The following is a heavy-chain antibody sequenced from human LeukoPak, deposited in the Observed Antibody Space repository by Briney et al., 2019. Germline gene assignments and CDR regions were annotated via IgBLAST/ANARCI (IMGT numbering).Heavy chain of an antibody. J-gene: IGHJ4*02. CDR2: IYYSGST. CDR3: ARYSSSSGPTYYFDY. CDR1: GASISSYY. V-gene: IGHV4-59*01. D-gene: IGHD6-6*01. Sequence: SETLSLTCTVSGASISSYYWSWIRQPPGEGLEWIGYIYYSGSTNYNPSLKSRVTISVDTSKNQFSLKLSSVTAADTAVYYCARYSSSSGPTYYFDYWGQGTLVTVSS.